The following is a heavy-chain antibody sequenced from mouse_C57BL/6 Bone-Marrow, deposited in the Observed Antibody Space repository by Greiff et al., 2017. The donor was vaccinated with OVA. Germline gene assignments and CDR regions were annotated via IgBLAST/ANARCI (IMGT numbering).Heavy chain of an antibody. CDR3: ARKELRRGPYAMDY. V-gene: IGHV2-9-1*01. D-gene: IGHD2-12*01. J-gene: IGHJ4*01. Sequence: VMLVESGPGLVAPSQSLSLTCTVSGFSLTSYAISWVRQPPGKGLEWLGVIWTGGGTNYNSALKSRLSISKDTTKSQVFLKMNSLLTNDTARYYGARKELRRGPYAMDYWGQGTSVTVSS. CDR1: GFSLTSYA. CDR2: IWTGGGT.